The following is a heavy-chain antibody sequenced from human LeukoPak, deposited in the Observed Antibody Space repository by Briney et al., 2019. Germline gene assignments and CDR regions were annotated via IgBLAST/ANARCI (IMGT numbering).Heavy chain of an antibody. J-gene: IGHJ4*02. V-gene: IGHV7-4-1*02. Sequence: ASVKVSCKASGYTFTSYAMNWVRQAPGQGLEWMGWINTNTGNPTYAQGFTGRFVFSLDTSVSTAYLQISSLKAEDTAVYYCARTYYDILTGSRYYFDYWGQGTLVTVS. CDR1: GYTFTSYA. CDR2: INTNTGNP. D-gene: IGHD3-9*01. CDR3: ARTYYDILTGSRYYFDY.